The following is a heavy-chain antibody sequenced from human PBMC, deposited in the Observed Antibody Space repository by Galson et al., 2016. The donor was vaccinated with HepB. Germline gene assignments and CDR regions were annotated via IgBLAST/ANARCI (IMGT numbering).Heavy chain of an antibody. Sequence: QSGAEVKKPGESLRISCKGSGYTFTSYWISWVRQMPGKGLEWMGWIDPSASSTTYSPSLQGHAIISVDKSISTVYLQWTSLKASDTAMYDCASPGYSSTWVDYWGQGTRVTVSP. CDR1: GYTFTSYW. CDR3: ASPGYSSTWVDY. V-gene: IGHV5-10-1*01. D-gene: IGHD6-13*01. CDR2: IDPSASST. J-gene: IGHJ4*02.